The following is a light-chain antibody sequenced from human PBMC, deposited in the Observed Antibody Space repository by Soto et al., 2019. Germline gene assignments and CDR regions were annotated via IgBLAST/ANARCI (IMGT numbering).Light chain of an antibody. CDR3: QHYDSSPIN. Sequence: EIVLTQSPGTLSLSPGERATLSCRASQSVHSNFLAWYQQRPGQAPRLLIYNAFRRATGIPDRFSGGGSGTDFTLTISRLDLEDFAVYYCQHYDSSPINFGQGTRLDIK. J-gene: IGKJ5*01. CDR1: QSVHSNF. CDR2: NAF. V-gene: IGKV3-20*01.